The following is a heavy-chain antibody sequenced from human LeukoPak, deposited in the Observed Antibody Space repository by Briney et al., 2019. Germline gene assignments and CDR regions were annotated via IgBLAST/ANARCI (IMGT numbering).Heavy chain of an antibody. V-gene: IGHV3-48*04. D-gene: IGHD3-16*01. J-gene: IGHJ6*02. CDR3: ARESPYYYDYVWGSYNMDV. Sequence: LGGSLRLSCAASGFTFRNSWMSWVRQAPGKGLEWVSYISSSSSTIYYADSVKGRFTISRDNAKNSLYLQMNSLRAEDTAVYYCARESPYYYDYVWGSYNMDVWGQGTTVTVSS. CDR1: GFTFRNSW. CDR2: ISSSSSTI.